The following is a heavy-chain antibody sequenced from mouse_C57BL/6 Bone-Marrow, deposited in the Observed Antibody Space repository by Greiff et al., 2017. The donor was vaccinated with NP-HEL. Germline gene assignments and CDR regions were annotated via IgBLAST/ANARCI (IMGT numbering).Heavy chain of an antibody. J-gene: IGHJ3*01. CDR2: IYPGDGDT. CDR3: ARDRDYYGSSLAWFAY. V-gene: IGHV1-82*01. D-gene: IGHD1-1*01. CDR1: GYTFTDYA. Sequence: VQLQQSGPELVRPGVSVKISCKGSGYTFTDYAMHWVKQSHAKSLEWIGRIYPGDGDTNYNGKFKGKATLTADKSSSTAYMQLSSLTSEDSAVYFCARDRDYYGSSLAWFAYWGQGTLVTVSA.